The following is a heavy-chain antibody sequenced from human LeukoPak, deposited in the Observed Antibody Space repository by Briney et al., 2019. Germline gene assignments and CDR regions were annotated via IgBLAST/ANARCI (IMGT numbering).Heavy chain of an antibody. J-gene: IGHJ4*02. CDR1: GGTFSSYA. CDR2: IIPIFGTA. V-gene: IGHV1-69*13. CDR3: ARDHAAAAVAVV. D-gene: IGHD6-13*01. Sequence: ASVKVSCKASGGTFSSYAISWVRQAPGQGLEWMGGIIPIFGTANYAQKFQGRVTITADESTSTAYMELSSLRSEDTAVYYCARDHAAAAVAVVWGQGTLVTVSS.